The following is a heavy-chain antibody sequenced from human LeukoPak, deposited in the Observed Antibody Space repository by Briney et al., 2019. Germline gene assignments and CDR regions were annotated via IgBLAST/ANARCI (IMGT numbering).Heavy chain of an antibody. J-gene: IGHJ4*02. CDR3: ARGYMVSEY. V-gene: IGHV3-21*01. Sequence: GGSLRLSCAASGFTFSTYSMNWVHQAPGKGLEWVSSITSTSTYIYYADSVKGRFTISRDNAKNSLYLQMNSLRAEDTAVCYCARGYMVSEYWGQGTLVTVSS. CDR1: GFTFSTYS. CDR2: ITSTSTYI. D-gene: IGHD3-10*01.